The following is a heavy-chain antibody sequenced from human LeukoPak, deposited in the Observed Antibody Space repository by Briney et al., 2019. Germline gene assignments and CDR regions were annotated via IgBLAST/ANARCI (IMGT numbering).Heavy chain of an antibody. CDR1: GFTFSNYA. J-gene: IGHJ4*02. Sequence: GGSLRLSCAASGFTFSNYAMTWVRQAPGKGLEWVSHISDSGGSTDYADSVKGRFTISRDNSKNTLYLQMNSLRVEDTAVYYCAKDIPRSGWAFDYWGQGTLVTVSS. D-gene: IGHD6-25*01. V-gene: IGHV3-23*01. CDR2: ISDSGGST. CDR3: AKDIPRSGWAFDY.